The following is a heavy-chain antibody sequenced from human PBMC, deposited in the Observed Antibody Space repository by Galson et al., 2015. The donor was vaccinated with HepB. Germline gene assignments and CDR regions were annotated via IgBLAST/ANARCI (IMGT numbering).Heavy chain of an antibody. CDR2: IIPIFGTA. CDR1: GGTFSSYA. CDR3: ARYYGDHTGFDY. Sequence: SVKVSCKASGGTFSSYAISWVRQAPGRGLEWMGGIIPIFGTANYAQKFQGRVTITADESTSTAYMELSSLRSDDTAVYYCARYYGDHTGFDYWGQGTLVTVSS. D-gene: IGHD4-17*01. V-gene: IGHV1-69*13. J-gene: IGHJ4*02.